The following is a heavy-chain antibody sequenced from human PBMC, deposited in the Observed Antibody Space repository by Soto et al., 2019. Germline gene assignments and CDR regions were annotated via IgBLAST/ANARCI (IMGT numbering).Heavy chain of an antibody. CDR3: ARAGSYSYGRPYDY. J-gene: IGHJ4*02. V-gene: IGHV4-34*01. Sequence: SETLSLTCAVYGGSFSGYYWSWIRQPPGKGLEWIGEINHSGSTNYNPSLKSRVTISVDTSKNQFSLKLSSVTAADTAVYYCARAGSYSYGRPYDYWGQGTLVTVSS. CDR1: GGSFSGYY. D-gene: IGHD5-18*01. CDR2: INHSGST.